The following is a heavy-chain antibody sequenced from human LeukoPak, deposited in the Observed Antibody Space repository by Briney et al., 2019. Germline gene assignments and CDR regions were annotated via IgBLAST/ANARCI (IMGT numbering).Heavy chain of an antibody. V-gene: IGHV1-18*01. D-gene: IGHD3-10*01. J-gene: IGHJ6*03. CDR2: ISAYNGNT. CDR3: ARSMVRGVISIPTYYYYMDV. Sequence: ASVKVSCKASGYTFTSYGISWVRQAPGQGLEWMGWISAYNGNTNYAQKLQGRVTMTTDTSTSTAYMELSSLRSEDTAVYYCARSMVRGVISIPTYYYYMDVWGKGTTVTISS. CDR1: GYTFTSYG.